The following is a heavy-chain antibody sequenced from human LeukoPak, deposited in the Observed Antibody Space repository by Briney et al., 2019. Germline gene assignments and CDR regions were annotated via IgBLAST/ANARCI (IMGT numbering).Heavy chain of an antibody. CDR3: SRETAGTTIDF. CDR1: GFTFSSYS. V-gene: IGHV4-38-2*01. Sequence: PGGSLRLSCAASGFTFSSYSMNWVRQPPGKGLEWIGSIHHRGTTYYNPSLKGRLTISLDTSKNQFSLNLTSVTASDTAVYYCSRETAGTTIDFWGQGRLVAVSS. D-gene: IGHD5-18*01. CDR2: IHHRGTT. J-gene: IGHJ4*02.